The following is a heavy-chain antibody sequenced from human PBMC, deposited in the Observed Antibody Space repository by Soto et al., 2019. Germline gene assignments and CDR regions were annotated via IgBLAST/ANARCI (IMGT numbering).Heavy chain of an antibody. D-gene: IGHD6-13*01. CDR2: INSDGSST. CDR3: ARDGYSSSYYYYYGMDV. Sequence: PVGSLRLSCAASGFTFSSYWMHWVRQAPGKGLVWVSRINSDGSSTSYADSVKGRFTISRDNAKNTLYLQMNSLRAEDTAVYYCARDGYSSSYYYYYGMDVWGQGTTVTVSS. CDR1: GFTFSSYW. V-gene: IGHV3-74*01. J-gene: IGHJ6*02.